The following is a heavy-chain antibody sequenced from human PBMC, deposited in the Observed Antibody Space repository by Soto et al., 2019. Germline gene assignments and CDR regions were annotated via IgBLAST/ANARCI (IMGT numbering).Heavy chain of an antibody. CDR3: ARDHHRYSGYDYVDY. CDR2: IGTAGDT. V-gene: IGHV3-13*01. D-gene: IGHD5-12*01. CDR1: GFTFSSYD. J-gene: IGHJ4*02. Sequence: GGSLRLSCAASGFTFSSYDMHWVRQATGKGLEWVSAIGTAGDTNYADSVKGRFTISRDNAKNSLYLQMNSLRAEDTAVYYCARDHHRYSGYDYVDYWGQGTLVTVSS.